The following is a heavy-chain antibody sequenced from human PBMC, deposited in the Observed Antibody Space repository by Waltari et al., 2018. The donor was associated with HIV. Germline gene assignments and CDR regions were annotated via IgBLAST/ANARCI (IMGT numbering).Heavy chain of an antibody. CDR2: IDYSGST. Sequence: QVQLQESGPGLVQPSETLSLTCTVPGGPISRYYWSWIRQPPGKGPAWSGYIDYSGSTNYNPSLKSRVTISVDTSKNQFSLKLSSVTAADTAVYYCARDYYGSGSYPIGYYYYYGMDVWGQGTTVTVSS. J-gene: IGHJ6*02. CDR3: ARDYYGSGSYPIGYYYYYGMDV. V-gene: IGHV4-59*01. CDR1: GGPISRYY. D-gene: IGHD3-10*01.